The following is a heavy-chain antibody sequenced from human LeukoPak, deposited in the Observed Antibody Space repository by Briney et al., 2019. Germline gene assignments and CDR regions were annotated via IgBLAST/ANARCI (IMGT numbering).Heavy chain of an antibody. Sequence: GGSLRLSCAASGFTFSSYSMNWVRQAPGKGLEWVAVISYDGSNKYYADSVKGRFTISRDNSKNMLSLQVNNVRADDTAVYYCAKDPGDSVRGYYMDVWGKGTTVIVSS. CDR2: ISYDGSNK. V-gene: IGHV3-30*18. CDR3: AKDPGDSVRGYYMDV. CDR1: GFTFSSYS. J-gene: IGHJ6*03. D-gene: IGHD1-26*01.